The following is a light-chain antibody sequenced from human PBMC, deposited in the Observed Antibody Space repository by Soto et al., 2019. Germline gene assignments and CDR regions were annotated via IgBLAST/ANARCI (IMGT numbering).Light chain of an antibody. CDR3: QQSYSTPLT. V-gene: IGKV1-39*01. Sequence: DIQMTQSPSSMSVSVGDRVTITCRASQIIGGFLNWYQQKLGKAPKLLIYAASSLQSGVPSRFSGSGSGTEFTLTISSLQPEDFATYYCQQSYSTPLTFGGGTKVEI. CDR2: AAS. CDR1: QIIGGF. J-gene: IGKJ4*02.